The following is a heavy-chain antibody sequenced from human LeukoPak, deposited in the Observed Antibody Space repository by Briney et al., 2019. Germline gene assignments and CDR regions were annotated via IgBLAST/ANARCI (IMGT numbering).Heavy chain of an antibody. Sequence: PGGSLRLSCAASGFTVSSNYMSWVRQAPGKGLEWVSVIYSGGSTYYADSVKGRFTISRDNSKNTLYLQMNTLTVDDTALYYCASRSGHWDFWGPGTLVTVSS. J-gene: IGHJ4*02. CDR3: ASRSGHWDF. CDR2: IYSGGST. D-gene: IGHD2-15*01. CDR1: GFTVSSNY. V-gene: IGHV3-66*01.